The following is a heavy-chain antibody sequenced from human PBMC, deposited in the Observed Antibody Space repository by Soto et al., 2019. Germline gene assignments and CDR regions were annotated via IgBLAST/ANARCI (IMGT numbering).Heavy chain of an antibody. V-gene: IGHV3-30*18. Sequence: GGSLRLSCAASGFTFSSYGMHWVRQAPGKGLEWVAVISYDGSNKYYADSVKGRFTISRDNSKNTLYLQMNSLRAEDTAVYYCAKDSYYYDSSGYYYDYWGQGTLVTVSS. CDR3: AKDSYYYDSSGYYYDY. CDR1: GFTFSSYG. CDR2: ISYDGSNK. D-gene: IGHD3-22*01. J-gene: IGHJ4*02.